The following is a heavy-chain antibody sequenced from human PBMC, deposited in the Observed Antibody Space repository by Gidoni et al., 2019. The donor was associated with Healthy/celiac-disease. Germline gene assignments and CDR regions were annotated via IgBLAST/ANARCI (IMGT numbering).Heavy chain of an antibody. V-gene: IGHV3-9*01. D-gene: IGHD3-10*01. CDR2: ISWNSGSI. CDR1: GFTFDAYA. CDR3: AKGGVGYYGSGSLDY. Sequence: EVQLVESVGGFVQRGRCLVLSCAAAGFTFDAYAMHWVRQAPGKGLEWVSGISWNSGSIGYADSVKGRFTISRDNAKNSLYLQMNSLRAEDTALYYCAKGGVGYYGSGSLDYWGQGTLVTVSS. J-gene: IGHJ4*02.